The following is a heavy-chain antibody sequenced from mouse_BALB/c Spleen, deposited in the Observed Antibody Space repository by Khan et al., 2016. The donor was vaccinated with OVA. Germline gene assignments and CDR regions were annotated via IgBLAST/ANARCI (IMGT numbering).Heavy chain of an antibody. D-gene: IGHD1-1*01. CDR1: GSSITSDYA. V-gene: IGHV3-2*02. J-gene: IGHJ2*01. Sequence: EVQLQESGPGLVKPSQSLSLTCTVTGSSITSDYAWNWIRQFPGNKLAWMGYISYSGRTSFNPSLNSRLSINRDTSKNQFFLQLNYVTTEDTATYYCARTVTITTVVATDFDYWGQGTTLTVSS. CDR2: ISYSGRT. CDR3: ARTVTITTVVATDFDY.